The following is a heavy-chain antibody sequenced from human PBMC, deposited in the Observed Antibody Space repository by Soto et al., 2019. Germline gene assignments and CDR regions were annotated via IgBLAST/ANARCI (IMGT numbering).Heavy chain of an antibody. CDR2: IYSGGST. J-gene: IGHJ6*02. CDR1: GFTVSSNY. D-gene: IGHD3-9*01. CDR3: AREPIAWLSGGYYYYGMDV. V-gene: IGHV3-53*01. Sequence: EVQLVESGGGLIQPGGSLRLSCAASGFTVSSNYMSWVRQAPGKGLEWVSVIYSGGSTYYADSVKGRFTISRDNSKNTLYLQMNSLRAEDTAVYYCAREPIAWLSGGYYYYGMDVWGQGTTVTVSS.